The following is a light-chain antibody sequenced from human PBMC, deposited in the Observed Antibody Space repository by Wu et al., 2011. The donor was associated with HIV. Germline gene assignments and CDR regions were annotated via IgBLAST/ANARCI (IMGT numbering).Light chain of an antibody. V-gene: IGKV1-9*01. Sequence: WYKQKPGTAPELLIDSASTCKEGPIKVQRQWYGTDFTLTISSLQPEDSATYFCQQVDSFPYSFGQGTKLEIK. CDR3: QQVDSFPYS. CDR2: SAS. J-gene: IGKJ2*03.